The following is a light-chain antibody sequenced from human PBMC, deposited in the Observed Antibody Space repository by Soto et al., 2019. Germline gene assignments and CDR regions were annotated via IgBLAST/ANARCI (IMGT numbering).Light chain of an antibody. CDR2: EVN. V-gene: IGLV2-8*01. CDR1: SSDVGAYIY. J-gene: IGLJ2*01. CDR3: ISYAGNRNVV. Sequence: QSALTQPPSASGSPGQSVTISCTGTSSDVGAYIYVSWYQQHPGTAPKLIIYEVNKRPSGVPDRFSGSRSGNTASLTVSGLQPEDAADYYCISYAGNRNVVFGGGTKLTVL.